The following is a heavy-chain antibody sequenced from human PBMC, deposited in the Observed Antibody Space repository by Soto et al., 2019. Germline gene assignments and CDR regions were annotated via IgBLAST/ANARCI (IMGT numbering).Heavy chain of an antibody. D-gene: IGHD6-13*01. J-gene: IGHJ3*02. V-gene: IGHV3-33*01. CDR1: GFTFSSYG. CDR3: AREILTAPGYHACDI. Sequence: GGSLRLSCAASGFTFSSYGMHWVRQAPGKGLEWVAVIWYDGSNKYYADSVKGRFTISRDNSKNTLYLQMNSLRAEDTAVYYCAREILTAPGYHACDIWGQGTMVTVSS. CDR2: IWYDGSNK.